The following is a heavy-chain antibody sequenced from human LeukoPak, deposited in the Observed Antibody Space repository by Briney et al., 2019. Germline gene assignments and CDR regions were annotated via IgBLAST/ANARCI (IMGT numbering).Heavy chain of an antibody. CDR2: IYYSGST. J-gene: IGHJ5*02. CDR3: ARGGTAMAISWFDP. V-gene: IGHV4-39*07. CDR1: GGSISSSSYY. Sequence: SETLSLTCTVSGGSISSSSYYWGWIRQPPGKGLEWIGSIYYSGSTYYNPSLKSRVTISVDTSKNQFSLKLSSVTAADTAVYYCARGGTAMAISWFDPWGQGTLVTVSS. D-gene: IGHD5-18*01.